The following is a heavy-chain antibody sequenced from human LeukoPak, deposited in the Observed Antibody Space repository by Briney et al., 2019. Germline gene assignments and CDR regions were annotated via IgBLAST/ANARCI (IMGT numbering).Heavy chain of an antibody. CDR3: ARSVVAAAYYYYYYMDV. CDR1: GFTFSSFW. Sequence: GGSLRLSCAASGFTFSSFWMNWVRQAPGKGLEWVANIKQDGSDKYYVDSVKGRFTISRDNAKNSLYLQMNSLRAEDTAVYYCARSVVAAAYYYYYYMDVWGKGTTVTVSS. CDR2: IKQDGSDK. J-gene: IGHJ6*03. D-gene: IGHD2-2*01. V-gene: IGHV3-7*01.